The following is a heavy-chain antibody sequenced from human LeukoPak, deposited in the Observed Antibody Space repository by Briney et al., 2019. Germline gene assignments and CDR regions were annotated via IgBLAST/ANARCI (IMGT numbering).Heavy chain of an antibody. CDR2: IYTSGST. Sequence: SETLSLTCTVSGGSISSGSYYWSWIRQPAGKGLEWIGRIYTSGSTNYNPSLKSRVTISVDTSKNQFSLKLSSVTAADTAVYYCARGMEGNYYYYYYMDVWGKGTTVTVSS. CDR1: GGSISSGSYY. D-gene: IGHD1-1*01. V-gene: IGHV4-61*02. CDR3: ARGMEGNYYYYYYMDV. J-gene: IGHJ6*03.